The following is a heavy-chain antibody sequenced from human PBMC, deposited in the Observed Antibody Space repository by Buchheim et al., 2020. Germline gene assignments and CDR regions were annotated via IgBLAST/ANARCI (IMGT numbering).Heavy chain of an antibody. Sequence: QVQLVESGGGVIQPGTSLRLSCAASGFTFSTYGMHWVRQAPGKGLEWVAVISYDGNNKYYADSLKGRFTISRDNSKNTLYLEMSTRRAEDTAVYYCAKATQPYDSSGYRWFSLEFWGQGTL. J-gene: IGHJ4*02. V-gene: IGHV3-30*18. CDR2: ISYDGNNK. CDR3: AKATQPYDSSGYRWFSLEF. CDR1: GFTFSTYG. D-gene: IGHD3-22*01.